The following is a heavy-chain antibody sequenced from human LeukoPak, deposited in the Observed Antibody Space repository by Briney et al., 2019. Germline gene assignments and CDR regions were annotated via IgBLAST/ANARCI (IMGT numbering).Heavy chain of an antibody. CDR2: ISYDGSNK. Sequence: GGSLRLSCAASGFTFSSYGMHWVRQAPGKGLEGVAVISYDGSNKYYADSVKGRFTMSRDNSKNTLYLQMNSLRAEDTAVYYCAVGEYYYDSSGYYYHYWGQGTLVTVSS. CDR1: GFTFSSYG. D-gene: IGHD3-22*01. CDR3: AVGEYYYDSSGYYYHY. V-gene: IGHV3-30*03. J-gene: IGHJ4*02.